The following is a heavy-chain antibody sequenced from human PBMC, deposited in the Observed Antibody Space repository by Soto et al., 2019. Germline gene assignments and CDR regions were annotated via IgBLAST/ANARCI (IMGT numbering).Heavy chain of an antibody. CDR3: ARHVGKWGFDY. J-gene: IGHJ4*02. V-gene: IGHV4-59*08. D-gene: IGHD1-26*01. Sequence: QVQLQESGPGLVQPSETLSLTCTVSGGSMTGYYWSWVRQTPEKGLEWMVNIFYGGSTTHNPSLKSRATISVDTFRNQFSLKLTSVTATDTAVYYCARHVGKWGFDYWGQGTLVTVSS. CDR2: IFYGGST. CDR1: GGSMTGYY.